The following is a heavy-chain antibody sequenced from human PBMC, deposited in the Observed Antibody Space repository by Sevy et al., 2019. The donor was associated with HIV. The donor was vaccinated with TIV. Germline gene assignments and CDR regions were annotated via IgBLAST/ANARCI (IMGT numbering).Heavy chain of an antibody. D-gene: IGHD6-13*01. J-gene: IGHJ4*02. V-gene: IGHV3-72*01. CDR1: GFTFSDHY. Sequence: GGSLRLSCVASGFTFSDHYMEWVRQAPGKGLEWVGRTRNKADGYTTEYAASVKGRFTFSRNESKDSLYVQMKSLKAEDTAVYYCATHAGIAAAGRVFDYWGQGTLVTVSS. CDR3: ATHAGIAAAGRVFDY. CDR2: TRNKADGYTT.